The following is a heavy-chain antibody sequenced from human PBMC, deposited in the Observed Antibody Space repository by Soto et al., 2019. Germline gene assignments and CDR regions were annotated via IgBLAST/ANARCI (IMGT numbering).Heavy chain of an antibody. V-gene: IGHV3-23*01. CDR1: GFTFSSYG. D-gene: IGHD6-19*01. Sequence: EVQLLESGGGLVQPGGSLRLSCTASGFTFSSYGMNWVRQAPGKGLEWVSATGDGGTYFADSVRGRFTITRVDSKKTLFLQMNTMTAEDTAVDYCARGSSRWGVDYWCHGTLVTVSS. CDR3: ARGSSRWGVDY. CDR2: TGDGGT. J-gene: IGHJ4*01.